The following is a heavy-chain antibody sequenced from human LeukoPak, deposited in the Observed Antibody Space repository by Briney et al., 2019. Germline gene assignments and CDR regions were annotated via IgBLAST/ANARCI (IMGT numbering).Heavy chain of an antibody. CDR3: ARFNYYDSSGYYSNFDY. D-gene: IGHD3-22*01. Sequence: PSETLSLTCAVYGGSFSGYYWSWIRQPPGKGLEWIGEINHSGSTNYNPSLKSRVTISVDTSKNQFSLKLSSVTAADTAVYYCARFNYYDSSGYYSNFDYWGQGTLVTVSS. CDR1: GGSFSGYY. J-gene: IGHJ4*02. V-gene: IGHV4-34*01. CDR2: INHSGST.